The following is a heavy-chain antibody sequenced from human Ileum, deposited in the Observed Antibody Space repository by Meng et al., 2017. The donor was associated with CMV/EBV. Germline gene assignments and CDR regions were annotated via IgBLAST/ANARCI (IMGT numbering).Heavy chain of an antibody. Sequence: SESLSLSCTVSGGSISNHNYYWGWLRQGKGLEWIGNIYYSGITYYNPSLKSRVTISIDMSKNQFTLNLNSVTAADTAVYYCARALCGSHSYGMDVWGHGTTVTVSS. J-gene: IGHJ6*02. V-gene: IGHV4-39*06. CDR1: GGSISNHNYY. D-gene: IGHD1-26*01. CDR2: IYYSGIT. CDR3: ARALCGSHSYGMDV.